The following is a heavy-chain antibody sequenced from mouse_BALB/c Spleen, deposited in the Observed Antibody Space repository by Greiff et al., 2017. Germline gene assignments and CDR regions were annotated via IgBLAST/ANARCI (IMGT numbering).Heavy chain of an antibody. V-gene: IGHV14-3*02. CDR1: GFNIKDTY. D-gene: IGHD2-4*01. J-gene: IGHJ4*01. CDR2: IDPANGNT. CDR3: AREDYASYYYAMDY. Sequence: EVQLQQSGAELVKPGASVKLSCTASGFNIKDTYMHWVKQRPEQGLEWIGRIDPANGNTKYDPKFQGKATITADTSSNTAYLQLSSLTSEDTAVYYCAREDYASYYYAMDYWGQGTSVTVSS.